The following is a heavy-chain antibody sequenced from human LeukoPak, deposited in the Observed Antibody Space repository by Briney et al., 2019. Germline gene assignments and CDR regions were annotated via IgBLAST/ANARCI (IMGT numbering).Heavy chain of an antibody. Sequence: GGSLRLSCAASGFTLSDYYMTWVRQAPGKGLEWVSYISGNGKTIYDADSVKGRFTVSRENAKNSLFLRMDSLRPEDTAVYSCARGGSTLDYWGQGTLVTVSS. J-gene: IGHJ4*02. V-gene: IGHV3-11*04. D-gene: IGHD6-13*01. CDR1: GFTLSDYY. CDR2: ISGNGKTI. CDR3: ARGGSTLDY.